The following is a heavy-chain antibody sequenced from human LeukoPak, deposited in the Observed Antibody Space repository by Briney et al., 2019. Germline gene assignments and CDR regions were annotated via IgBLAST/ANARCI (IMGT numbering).Heavy chain of an antibody. J-gene: IGHJ4*02. CDR2: IYYSGIT. CDR1: GGSISSYY. D-gene: IGHD1-26*01. CDR3: ATEVGATHY. V-gene: IGHV4-59*01. Sequence: PSETLSLTCTVSGGSISSYYWSWIRQSPGKGLEWIGYIYYSGITNYNPSLKNRGTISVDTSKNQFSLELRSVTAADTAVYYCATEVGATHYWGQGTLVTVSS.